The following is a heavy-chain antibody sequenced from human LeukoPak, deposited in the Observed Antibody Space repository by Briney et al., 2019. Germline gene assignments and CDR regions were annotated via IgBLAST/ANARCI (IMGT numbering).Heavy chain of an antibody. CDR3: ARVPFVGSTYYFDY. CDR2: IYYSGSA. CDR1: GGSISSGGYY. J-gene: IGHJ4*02. Sequence: SETLSLTCTVSGGSISSGGYYWSWIRQHPGKGLEWIGYIYYSGSAYYNPSLKSRLTISADTSKNQFSLKLSSVTAADTAVYYCARVPFVGSTYYFDYWGQGTLVTVSS. D-gene: IGHD1-26*01. V-gene: IGHV4-31*03.